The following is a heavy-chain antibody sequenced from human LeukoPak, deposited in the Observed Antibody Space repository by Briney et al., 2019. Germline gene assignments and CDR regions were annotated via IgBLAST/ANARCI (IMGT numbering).Heavy chain of an antibody. CDR3: ARGARKGDDYGGFFDY. CDR1: GFTFSSYA. Sequence: GGSLRLSCAASGFTFSSYAMSWVRQAPGKGLEWVAVISYDGSYKDYADSVKGRFTISRDNSKNTLFLQMNSLRAEDTAVYYCARGARKGDDYGGFFDYWGQGTLVTVSS. J-gene: IGHJ4*02. CDR2: ISYDGSYK. D-gene: IGHD4-23*01. V-gene: IGHV3-30*04.